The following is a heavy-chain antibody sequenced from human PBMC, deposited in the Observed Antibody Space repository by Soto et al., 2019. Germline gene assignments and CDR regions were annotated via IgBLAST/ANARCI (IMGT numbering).Heavy chain of an antibody. D-gene: IGHD3-10*01. J-gene: IGHJ5*02. V-gene: IGHV4-34*01. CDR1: GGSFSGYY. CDR3: ARAGRSYYYGSGSYYNRNWFDP. CDR2: INHSGST. Sequence: PSETLSLTCAVYGGSFSGYYWSWIRQPPGKGLEWIGEINHSGSTNYNPSLKSRVTISVDTSKNQFSLKLSSVTAADTAVYYCARAGRSYYYGSGSYYNRNWFDPWGQGTLVTVSS.